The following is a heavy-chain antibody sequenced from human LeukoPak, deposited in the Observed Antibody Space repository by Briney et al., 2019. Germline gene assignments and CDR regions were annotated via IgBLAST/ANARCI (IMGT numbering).Heavy chain of an antibody. CDR1: GYTFTGYY. V-gene: IGHV1-2*06. CDR3: ARVSCTNGVCHYRDFDY. D-gene: IGHD2-8*01. Sequence: ASVKVSCKASGYTFTGYYMHWVRQAPGQGLEWMGRINPNSGGTNYAQKFQGRVNMTRDTSISTAYMELSRLRSDDTAVYYCARVSCTNGVCHYRDFDYWGQGTLVTVSS. CDR2: INPNSGGT. J-gene: IGHJ4*02.